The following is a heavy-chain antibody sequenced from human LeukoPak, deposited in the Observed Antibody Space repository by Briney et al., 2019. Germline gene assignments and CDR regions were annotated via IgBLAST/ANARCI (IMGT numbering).Heavy chain of an antibody. CDR3: ARTGIVGAIDY. CDR1: GGSISSYY. CDR2: IYTSGST. J-gene: IGHJ4*02. Sequence: SSETLSLTCTVPGGSISSYYWSWIRQPAGKGLEWIGRIYTSGSTNYNPSLKSRVTMSVDTSKNQFSLKLSSVTAADTAVYYCARTGIVGAIDYWGQGTLVTVSS. D-gene: IGHD1-26*01. V-gene: IGHV4-4*07.